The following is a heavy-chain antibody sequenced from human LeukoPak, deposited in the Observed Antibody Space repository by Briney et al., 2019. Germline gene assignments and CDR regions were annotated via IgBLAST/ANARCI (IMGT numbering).Heavy chain of an antibody. Sequence: GASVKVSCKASGYTFTSYGISWVRQAPGQGLEWMGWISAYNGNTNCAQKLQGRVTMTTDTSTSTAYMELRSLRSDDTAVYYCARRLDYYDSSGYHDYWGQGTLVTVSS. CDR3: ARRLDYYDSSGYHDY. J-gene: IGHJ4*02. D-gene: IGHD3-22*01. V-gene: IGHV1-18*01. CDR1: GYTFTSYG. CDR2: ISAYNGNT.